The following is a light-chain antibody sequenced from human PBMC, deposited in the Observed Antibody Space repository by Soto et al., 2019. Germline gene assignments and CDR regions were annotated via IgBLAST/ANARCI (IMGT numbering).Light chain of an antibody. CDR2: DVT. CDR3: SSYAGSNNYV. V-gene: IGLV2-14*03. J-gene: IGLJ1*01. CDR1: SSDVGGYNY. Sequence: QSALTQPASVSESPGQSITISCTGTSSDVGGYNYVSWFQQHPDRAPKLIIYDVTNRPSGISNRFSGSKSGNTASLTISGLQAEDEADYYCSSYAGSNNYVFGTGTKLTVL.